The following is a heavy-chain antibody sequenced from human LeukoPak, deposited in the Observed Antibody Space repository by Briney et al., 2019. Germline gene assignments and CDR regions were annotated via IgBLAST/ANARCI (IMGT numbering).Heavy chain of an antibody. CDR2: INPSGGST. V-gene: IGHV1-46*01. D-gene: IGHD3-22*01. CDR3: ARGGYYDSSASTNP. J-gene: IGHJ5*02. Sequence: ASVEVSSKASGYTFSRYYIHWVRQAPGQGLEWMGIINPSGGSTRYAQKFQGRVTMTRDTSTSTVYMELSSLRSDDTAVYYSARGGYYDSSASTNPWGQGTLVTVSS. CDR1: GYTFSRYY.